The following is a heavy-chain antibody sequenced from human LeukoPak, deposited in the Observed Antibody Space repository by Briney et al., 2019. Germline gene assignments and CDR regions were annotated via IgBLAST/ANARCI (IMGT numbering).Heavy chain of an antibody. V-gene: IGHV3-23*01. CDR1: GFTFSSYA. D-gene: IGHD3-10*01. J-gene: IGHJ4*02. CDR3: AKDWRMFYYYGSKDY. CDR2: MNSSGHST. Sequence: PGGSPRLSCTASGFTFSSYAMSWVRQAPGKGLEWVSGMNSSGHSTYYADSVKGRFTISRDNSKNTLYLQMNSLRAEDTAVYYCAKDWRMFYYYGSKDYWGQGPLVPVSS.